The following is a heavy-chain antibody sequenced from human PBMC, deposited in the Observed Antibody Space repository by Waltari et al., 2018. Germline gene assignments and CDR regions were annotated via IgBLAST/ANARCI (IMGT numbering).Heavy chain of an antibody. CDR1: GLSISSYG. D-gene: IGHD4-17*01. CDR2: ISARGGSI. Sequence: ELQLLESGGGLVQRGGSLGLSCAASGLSISSYGMSWVRQGAGKGLEWGARISARGGSIDYADSVKGRFTISRDNSKNTLFVQMNSLRAEDTAVYYCAKLRWGIYYYGMDVWGRGTAVTVS. CDR3: AKLRWGIYYYGMDV. J-gene: IGHJ6*02. V-gene: IGHV3-23*01.